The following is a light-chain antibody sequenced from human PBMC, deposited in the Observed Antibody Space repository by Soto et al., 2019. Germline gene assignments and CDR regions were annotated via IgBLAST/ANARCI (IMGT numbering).Light chain of an antibody. Sequence: QPVLTQPPSASGAPGQRVTISCSGSSSNIGSNTVNWYQQFPGTAPRVLMYSNNQRPSGVPDRFSGSKSGTSVFLPISGLQSDDEADYYCAAWDDSLDGPVFGGGTKLTVL. CDR2: SNN. J-gene: IGLJ3*02. CDR1: SSNIGSNT. V-gene: IGLV1-44*01. CDR3: AAWDDSLDGPV.